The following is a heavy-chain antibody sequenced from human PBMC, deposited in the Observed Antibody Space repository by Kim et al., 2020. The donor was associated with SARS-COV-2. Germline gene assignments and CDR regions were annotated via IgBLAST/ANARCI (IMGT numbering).Heavy chain of an antibody. D-gene: IGHD1-7*01. CDR2: A. V-gene: IGHV1-69*01. CDR3: ARRETKWDALDI. Sequence: AKYAQKFQDRITITADESTSTAYMELSSLRYDDTAVYYCARRETKWDALDIWGQGTMVTVS. J-gene: IGHJ3*02.